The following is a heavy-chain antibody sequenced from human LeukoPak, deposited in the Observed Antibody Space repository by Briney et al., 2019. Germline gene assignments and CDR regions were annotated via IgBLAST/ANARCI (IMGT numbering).Heavy chain of an antibody. CDR2: INPSGGGT. CDR1: GYTFTSYY. D-gene: IGHD6-13*01. J-gene: IGHJ4*02. CDR3: TRDGKTAAGNYFDY. Sequence: ASVKVSCKASGYTFTSYYMHWVRQAPGQGLEWMGIINPSGGGTTYAQKFQGRVTMTRDKSTSTVYMEMSSLRSEDTAAYYCTRDGKTAAGNYFDYWGQGTLVTVSS. V-gene: IGHV1-46*01.